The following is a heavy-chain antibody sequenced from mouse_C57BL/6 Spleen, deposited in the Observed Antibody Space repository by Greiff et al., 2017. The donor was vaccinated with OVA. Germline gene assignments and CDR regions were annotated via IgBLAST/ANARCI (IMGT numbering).Heavy chain of an antibody. CDR3: AREALIYYYGSSYENYAMDY. J-gene: IGHJ4*01. CDR2: INPSSGYT. V-gene: IGHV1-7*01. CDR1: GYTFTSYW. Sequence: QVQLQQSGAELAKPGASVKLSCKASGYTFTSYWMHWVKQRPGQGLEWIGYINPSSGYTKYNQKFKDKATLTADKSSSTAYMQLSSLTYEDSAVYYCAREALIYYYGSSYENYAMDYWGQGTSVTVSS. D-gene: IGHD1-1*01.